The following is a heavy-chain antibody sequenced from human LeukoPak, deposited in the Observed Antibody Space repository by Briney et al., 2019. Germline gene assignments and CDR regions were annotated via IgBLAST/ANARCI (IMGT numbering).Heavy chain of an antibody. D-gene: IGHD1-26*01. CDR3: ARDSGSYYHPFDY. Sequence: GASVKVSCKASGFTFTSYDINWVRQAAGQGLEWMGWMNPNNGNTGYAQKFQGRVTMTRDTSTSTVYMELSSLRSEDTAVYYCARDSGSYYHPFDYWGQGTLVTVSS. CDR2: MNPNNGNT. V-gene: IGHV1-8*01. CDR1: GFTFTSYD. J-gene: IGHJ4*02.